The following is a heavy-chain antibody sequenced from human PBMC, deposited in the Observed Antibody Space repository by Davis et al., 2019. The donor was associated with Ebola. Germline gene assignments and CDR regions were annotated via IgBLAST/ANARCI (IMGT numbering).Heavy chain of an antibody. J-gene: IGHJ4*02. D-gene: IGHD6-6*01. V-gene: IGHV1-3*01. Sequence: KFQGRVTITRDTSASTAYMELSSLRSEDTAVYYCARRGSSSGSYFDYWGQGTLVTVSS. CDR3: ARRGSSSGSYFDY.